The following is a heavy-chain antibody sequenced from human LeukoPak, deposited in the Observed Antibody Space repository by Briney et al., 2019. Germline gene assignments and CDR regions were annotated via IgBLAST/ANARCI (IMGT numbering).Heavy chain of an antibody. CDR2: IYYSGST. J-gene: IGHJ3*02. CDR1: GGSISSSSYY. V-gene: IGHV4-39*07. Sequence: SETLSLTCTVSGGSISSSSYYWGWIRQPPGKGLEWIVSIYYSGSTYYNPSLKSRVTISVDTSKNQFSLKLSSVTAADTAVYYCARDGDYCSSTSCYNHDAFDIWGQGTMVTVSS. D-gene: IGHD2-2*02. CDR3: ARDGDYCSSTSCYNHDAFDI.